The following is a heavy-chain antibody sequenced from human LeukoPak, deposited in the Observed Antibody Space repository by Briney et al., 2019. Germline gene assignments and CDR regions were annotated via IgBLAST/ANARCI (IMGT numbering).Heavy chain of an antibody. Sequence: SETLSLTCVVNGGTFSGYSWSWIRQPPGGGLEWIGEINHSGSTNYNPSLKSRVTISVDTSKNRFSLNLSSVTAADTAVYYCARGGVTIFGVVINEEYYFDYWGQGTLVTVSS. J-gene: IGHJ4*02. CDR3: ARGGVTIFGVVINEEYYFDY. CDR2: INHSGST. D-gene: IGHD3-3*01. V-gene: IGHV4-34*01. CDR1: GGTFSGYS.